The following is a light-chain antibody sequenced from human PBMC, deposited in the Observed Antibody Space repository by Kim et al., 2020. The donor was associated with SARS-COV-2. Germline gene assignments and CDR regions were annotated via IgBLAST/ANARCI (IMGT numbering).Light chain of an antibody. CDR2: DAS. CDR3: QQYNKWPGIT. CDR1: QSVGIK. Sequence: SPGERVTLSCRASQSVGIKLAWYQQRPAQGPRLLIYDASTRATDIPARFSGSGSGTDFTLTIDSLQSEDFAVYYCQQYNKWPGITFGQGTRLEIK. J-gene: IGKJ5*01. V-gene: IGKV3-15*01.